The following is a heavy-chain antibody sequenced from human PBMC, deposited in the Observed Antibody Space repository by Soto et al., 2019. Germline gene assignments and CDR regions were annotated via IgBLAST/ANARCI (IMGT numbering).Heavy chain of an antibody. J-gene: IGHJ6*02. D-gene: IGHD6-6*01. CDR3: ARDSGRAARRYYYYGMDV. CDR1: GFTFSSYG. CDR2: IWYDGSNK. V-gene: IGHV3-33*01. Sequence: PGGSLRLSCAASGFTFSSYGMHWVRQAPGKXLEWVAVIWYDGSNKYYADSVKGRFTISRDNSKNTLYLQMNSLRAEDTAVYYCARDSGRAARRYYYYGMDVWGQGTTVTVSS.